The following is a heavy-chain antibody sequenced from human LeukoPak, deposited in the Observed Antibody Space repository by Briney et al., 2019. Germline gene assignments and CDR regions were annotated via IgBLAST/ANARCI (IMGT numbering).Heavy chain of an antibody. Sequence: GGSLRLSCAASGFTFSSYAMSWVRQAPGKGPEWVANIKQDGSEKYYVDSVKGRFTISRDDAENSLYLQMNSLRAEDTAVYYCARDQWWQFIAVAITSYFDCWGQGTLVTVSS. CDR2: IKQDGSEK. V-gene: IGHV3-7*01. D-gene: IGHD6-19*01. CDR3: ARDQWWQFIAVAITSYFDC. CDR1: GFTFSSYA. J-gene: IGHJ4*02.